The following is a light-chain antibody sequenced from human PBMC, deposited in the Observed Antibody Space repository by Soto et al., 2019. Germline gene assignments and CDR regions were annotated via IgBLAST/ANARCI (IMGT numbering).Light chain of an antibody. V-gene: IGKV1-9*01. Sequence: DIQLTQSPSFLSASVGDRVTITCRASQGISSYLAWYQQKPGKAPNLLIYAASTLQSGVPSRFSGSGSGTEFPLTISSLQPDDFETYYCQQLNNYPFTFGTGTKVDIK. CDR2: AAS. J-gene: IGKJ3*01. CDR1: QGISSY. CDR3: QQLNNYPFT.